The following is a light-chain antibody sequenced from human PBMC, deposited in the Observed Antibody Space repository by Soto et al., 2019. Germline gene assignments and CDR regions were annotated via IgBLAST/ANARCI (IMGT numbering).Light chain of an antibody. CDR1: QSISTS. CDR3: QQTYTTPCS. CDR2: DAS. Sequence: DIQMTQSPSSLSASVGDRVTITCRASQSISTSLCWFQQKPGRAPKLLISDASTLQSGVPSRFSGSGFGTDFTLTISSLQPEDFAAYYCQQTYTTPCSFGQGTKLETK. V-gene: IGKV1-39*01. J-gene: IGKJ2*04.